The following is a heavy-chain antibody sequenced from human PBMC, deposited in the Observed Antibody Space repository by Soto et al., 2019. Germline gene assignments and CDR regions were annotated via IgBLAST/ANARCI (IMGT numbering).Heavy chain of an antibody. CDR2: IYYSGST. V-gene: IGHV4-31*03. CDR3: ARGPEYYYDSSGYYYSETIIFDY. D-gene: IGHD3-22*01. J-gene: IGHJ4*02. CDR1: GGSISSGGYY. Sequence: LSLTCTVSGGSISSGGYYWSWIRQHPGKGLEWIGYIYYSGSTYYNPSLKSRVTISVDTSKNQFSLKLSSVTAADTAVYYCARGPEYYYDSSGYYYSETIIFDYWGQGTLVTVSS.